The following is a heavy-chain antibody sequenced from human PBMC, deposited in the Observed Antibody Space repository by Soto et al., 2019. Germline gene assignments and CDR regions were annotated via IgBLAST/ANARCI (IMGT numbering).Heavy chain of an antibody. CDR3: ARVDVVAAPLDAFDI. D-gene: IGHD2-15*01. CDR1: GFTFSSYG. J-gene: IGHJ3*02. Sequence: GGSLRLSCAASGFTFSSYGMHWVRQAPGKGLEWVAVIWYDGSNKYYADSVKGRFTISRDNSKNTLYLQMNSLRAEDTAVYYCARVDVVAAPLDAFDIWGQGTMVTVS. V-gene: IGHV3-33*01. CDR2: IWYDGSNK.